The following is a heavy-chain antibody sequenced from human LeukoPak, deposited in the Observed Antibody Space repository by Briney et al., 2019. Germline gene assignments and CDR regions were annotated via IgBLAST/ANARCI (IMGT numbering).Heavy chain of an antibody. CDR2: ISRSSSTI. CDR1: GFTFSSYY. Sequence: GGSLRLSCAGSGFTFSSYYMIWVRQAPGKGLVWVSYISRSSSTIYYADSVKGRFTISRDNAKNSLYLQMNSLRDEDTAVYYCARDQFYAFDIWGQGTMVTVSS. V-gene: IGHV3-48*02. J-gene: IGHJ3*02. CDR3: ARDQFYAFDI.